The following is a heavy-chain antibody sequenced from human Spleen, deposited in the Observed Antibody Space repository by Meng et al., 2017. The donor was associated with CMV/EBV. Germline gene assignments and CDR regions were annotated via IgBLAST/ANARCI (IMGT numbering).Heavy chain of an antibody. V-gene: IGHV4-39*01. CDR3: ARQRRYYNWFDP. CDR2: IYYSGST. J-gene: IGHJ5*02. Sequence: SETLSLTCTVSGGSISSSSYYWGWIRQPPGKGLESIGSIYYSGSTYYNPSLKSRVTISVDTSKNQFSLKLSSVTAADTAVYYCARQRRYYNWFDPWGQGTLVTVSS. CDR1: GGSISSSSYY. D-gene: IGHD2-15*01.